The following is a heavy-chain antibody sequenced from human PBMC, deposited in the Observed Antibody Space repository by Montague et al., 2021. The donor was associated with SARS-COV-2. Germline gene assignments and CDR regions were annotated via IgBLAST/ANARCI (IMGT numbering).Heavy chain of an antibody. Sequence: SETLSLTCTVSGGFISSSSYYWGWIRQPPGKGLEWIGSIYYSGSTYYNPSLKSRVTISVDTSKNQFSLKLSSVTAADTAVYYCARDLRRGFDPWGQGTLVTVSS. V-gene: IGHV4-39*07. D-gene: IGHD3-10*01. CDR3: ARDLRRGFDP. CDR2: IYYSGST. CDR1: GGFISSSSYY. J-gene: IGHJ5*02.